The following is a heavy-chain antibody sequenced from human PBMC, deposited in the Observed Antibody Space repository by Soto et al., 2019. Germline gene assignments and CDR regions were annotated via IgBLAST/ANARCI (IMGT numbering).Heavy chain of an antibody. CDR1: EFTFSSYW. CDR3: ARDLRSGYDFYYYGMDV. Sequence: EVQLVESGGGLVQPGGSLRLSCAASEFTFSSYWMSWVRQAPGKGLEWVANIKQDGSEKYYVDSVKGRFTISRDNAKNSLYLQMNSLRAEDTAVYYCARDLRSGYDFYYYGMDVWGQGTTVTVSS. CDR2: IKQDGSEK. J-gene: IGHJ6*02. V-gene: IGHV3-7*01. D-gene: IGHD5-12*01.